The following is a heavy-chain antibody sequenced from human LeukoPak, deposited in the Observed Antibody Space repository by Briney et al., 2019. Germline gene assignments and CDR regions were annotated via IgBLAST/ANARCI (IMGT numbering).Heavy chain of an antibody. CDR3: ARGPPPDFDC. J-gene: IGHJ4*02. Sequence: SETLSLTCTVSGGSISSYYWSWIRQPAGKGLEWVGRIYTSGSTDYNPSLKSRVTMSVDTSKNQFSLNLRSVTAADTAVYYCARGPPPDFDCWGQGTLVTVSS. V-gene: IGHV4-4*07. CDR2: IYTSGST. CDR1: GGSISSYY.